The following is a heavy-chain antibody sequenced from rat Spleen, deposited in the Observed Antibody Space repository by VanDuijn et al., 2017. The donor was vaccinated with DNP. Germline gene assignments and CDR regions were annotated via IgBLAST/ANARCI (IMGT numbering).Heavy chain of an antibody. D-gene: IGHD1-11*01. CDR3: TRHYGGYLYYFDY. CDR1: GFTFSAYN. J-gene: IGHJ2*01. Sequence: EVQLVESGGDLVQPGRSLKLSCAASGFTFSAYNMAWVRQAPKKGLDWVATISYDGGSTYYRDSVKGRFTISRDNAKSTLYLQMNSLRSEDTATYYCTRHYGGYLYYFDYWGQGVMVTVSS. CDR2: ISYDGGST. V-gene: IGHV5-7*01.